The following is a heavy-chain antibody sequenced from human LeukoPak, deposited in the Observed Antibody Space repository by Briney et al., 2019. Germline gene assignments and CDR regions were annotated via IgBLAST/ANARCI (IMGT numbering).Heavy chain of an antibody. CDR3: AKDYDGVGHY. CDR2: TSYDGSNK. Sequence: GRSLRVSCAASGFTFSSDGMHCVRQAPGKGLEWVAVTSYDGSNKYYADSVKGRFTISRDNSKNTLYLQMNSLRAEDTAVYYCAKDYDGVGHYWGQGTLVTVSS. V-gene: IGHV3-30*18. D-gene: IGHD3-16*01. CDR1: GFTFSSDG. J-gene: IGHJ4*02.